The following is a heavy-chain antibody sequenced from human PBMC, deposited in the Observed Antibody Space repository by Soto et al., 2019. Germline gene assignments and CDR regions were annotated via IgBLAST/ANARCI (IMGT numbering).Heavy chain of an antibody. CDR3: TRIPLEINSATYVEGFDS. Sequence: EVHLVESGGGLVQPGGSLKLSCATSGFTFSGSAIHWVRQTSGKGLEWVGRIRSKTHNYATAYAASVNGRFTISRDESKNTAYLQMNSLKTEDTAVYYCTRIPLEINSATYVEGFDSWGQGTLVTVSS. CDR1: GFTFSGSA. V-gene: IGHV3-73*02. J-gene: IGHJ4*02. CDR2: IRSKTHNYAT. D-gene: IGHD1-26*01.